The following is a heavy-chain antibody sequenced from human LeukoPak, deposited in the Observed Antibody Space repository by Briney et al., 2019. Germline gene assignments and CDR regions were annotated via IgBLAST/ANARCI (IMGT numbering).Heavy chain of an antibody. Sequence: PGGSLRLSCAASGFTFDDYAMHWVRQAPGKGLEWVSGISWNSGNIGYADSVKGRFTISRDNAKNSLYLQMNSLRAEDTAVYYCARDHLVRGVISYWGQGTLVTVSS. D-gene: IGHD3-10*01. CDR2: ISWNSGNI. CDR3: ARDHLVRGVISY. J-gene: IGHJ4*02. CDR1: GFTFDDYA. V-gene: IGHV3-9*01.